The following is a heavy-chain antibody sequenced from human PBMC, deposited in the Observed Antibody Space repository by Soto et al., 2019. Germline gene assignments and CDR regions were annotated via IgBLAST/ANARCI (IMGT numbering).Heavy chain of an antibody. CDR1: GGSISSYY. Sequence: SETLSLTCTVSGGSISSYYCRWIRQPPGKGLEWMGYIYYSGSTNYNPSLKSRVTISVDTSKYQFSLKLSSVTAADTAVYYCAAQYYGSGSYYAFPNYYYCGMDVSGQGTTVTVSS. CDR2: IYYSGST. J-gene: IGHJ6*02. D-gene: IGHD3-10*01. V-gene: IGHV4-59*01. CDR3: AAQYYGSGSYYAFPNYYYCGMDV.